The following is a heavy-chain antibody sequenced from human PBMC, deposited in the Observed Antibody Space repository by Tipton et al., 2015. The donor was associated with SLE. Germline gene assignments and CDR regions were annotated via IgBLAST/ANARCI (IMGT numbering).Heavy chain of an antibody. V-gene: IGHV3-7*03. CDR1: GFTFSSYA. J-gene: IGHJ3*02. Sequence: SLRLSCAASGFTFSSYAMSWVRQAPGKGLEWVANIKQDGSEKYYVDSVKGRFTISRDNAKNSLYLQMNSLKTEDTAVYYCARGDWTDAFDIWGQGTMVTVSS. D-gene: IGHD2-21*02. CDR2: IKQDGSEK. CDR3: ARGDWTDAFDI.